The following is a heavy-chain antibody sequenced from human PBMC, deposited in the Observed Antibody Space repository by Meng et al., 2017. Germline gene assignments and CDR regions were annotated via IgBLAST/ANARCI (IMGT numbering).Heavy chain of an antibody. J-gene: IGHJ4*02. D-gene: IGHD3-10*01. V-gene: IGHV3-7*01. CDR3: ARDRTLLWFGESPPYYFDY. CDR1: GFTFSSYW. CDR2: IKQDGSEK. Sequence: GESLKISCAASGFTFSSYWMSWVRQAPGKGLEWVANIKQDGSEKYYVDSVKGRFTISRDNTKNSLYLKMNSLEAEDTAVYYCARDRTLLWFGESPPYYFDYWGQGTLFTVSS.